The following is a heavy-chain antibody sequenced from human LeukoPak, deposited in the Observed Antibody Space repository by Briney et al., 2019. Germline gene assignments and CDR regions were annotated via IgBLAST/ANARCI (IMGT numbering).Heavy chain of an antibody. CDR1: GYTFTGYY. D-gene: IGHD4-17*01. V-gene: IGHV3-30-3*01. Sequence: SCKASGYTFTGYYMHWVRQAPGKGLEWVAVISYDGSNKYYADSVKGRFTISRDNSKNTLYLQMNSLRAEDTAVYYCAREDYGALFDYWGQGTLVTVSS. CDR3: AREDYGALFDY. CDR2: ISYDGSNK. J-gene: IGHJ4*02.